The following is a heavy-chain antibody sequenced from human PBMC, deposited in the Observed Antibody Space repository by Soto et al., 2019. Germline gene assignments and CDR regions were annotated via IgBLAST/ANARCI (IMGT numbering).Heavy chain of an antibody. J-gene: IGHJ4*02. Sequence: ASVKVSCKVSGYIFTAYSIHWVRQAPGQSLEWMGWINAGNGDTKYSQKFLDRITITRDTSASTVYMDLNSLKSEDTGIYFCARDHHSSRPYYFGFWGPGTLVTVSS. D-gene: IGHD6-19*01. V-gene: IGHV1-3*01. CDR3: ARDHHSSRPYYFGF. CDR2: INAGNGDT. CDR1: GYIFTAYS.